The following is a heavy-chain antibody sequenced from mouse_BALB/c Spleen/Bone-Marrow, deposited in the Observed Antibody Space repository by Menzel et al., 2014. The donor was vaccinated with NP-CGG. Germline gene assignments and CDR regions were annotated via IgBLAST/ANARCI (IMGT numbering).Heavy chain of an antibody. J-gene: IGHJ3*01. CDR2: INPSNGGT. V-gene: IGHV1S81*02. CDR3: TREGTFFAY. CDR1: GYTFTSYY. Sequence: QVQLQQSGAELVKPGASVKLSCKSSGYTFTSYYMYWVKQRAGQGLEWIGGINPSNGGTNFNEKFKSKATLTVDKSSSTAYMQLSSLTSEDSAVYYCTREGTFFAYWGQGTLVTVSA. D-gene: IGHD3-3*01.